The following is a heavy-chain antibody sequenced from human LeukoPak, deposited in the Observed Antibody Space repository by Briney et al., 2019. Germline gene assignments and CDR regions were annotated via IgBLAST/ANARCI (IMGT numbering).Heavy chain of an antibody. J-gene: IGHJ6*03. CDR1: EFTFSNYA. CDR3: ASHNWGIYYYYYMDV. CDR2: INQDRSEK. Sequence: LPGGSLRLSCAASEFTFSNYAMSWVRQAPGKGLEWVANINQDRSEKYYVDSVKGRFTISRDNAKNSLYLQMNSLRAEDTAVYYCASHNWGIYYYYYMDVWGKGTTVTVSS. V-gene: IGHV3-7*01. D-gene: IGHD1-1*01.